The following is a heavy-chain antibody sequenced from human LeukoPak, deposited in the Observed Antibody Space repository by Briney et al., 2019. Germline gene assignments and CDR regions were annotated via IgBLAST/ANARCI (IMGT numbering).Heavy chain of an antibody. Sequence: PSETLSLTCTVSGGSISSSSYYWGWIRQPPGKGLEWIGEINHSGSTNYNPSLKSRVTISVDTSKNQFSLKLSSVTAADTAVYYCARGPRGSYSSGWYKYFDYWGQGTLVTVSS. CDR2: INHSGST. CDR3: ARGPRGSYSSGWYKYFDY. CDR1: GGSISSSSYY. J-gene: IGHJ4*02. V-gene: IGHV4-39*07. D-gene: IGHD6-19*01.